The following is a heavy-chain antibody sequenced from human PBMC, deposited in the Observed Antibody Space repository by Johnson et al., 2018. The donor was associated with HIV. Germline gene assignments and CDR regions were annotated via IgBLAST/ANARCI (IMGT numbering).Heavy chain of an antibody. V-gene: IGHV3-20*04. CDR1: GFTFDDYG. Sequence: VQLVESGGGLVKPGGSLRMSCVASGFTFDDYGMSWVRQAPGKGLEWVSGINWNGGSTGYADSVKGRFTISRDNSKNTLYLQMNSLRAEDTAVYYCAKETPSSGGTFDIWGQGAMVTVSS. D-gene: IGHD6-25*01. J-gene: IGHJ3*02. CDR3: AKETPSSGGTFDI. CDR2: INWNGGST.